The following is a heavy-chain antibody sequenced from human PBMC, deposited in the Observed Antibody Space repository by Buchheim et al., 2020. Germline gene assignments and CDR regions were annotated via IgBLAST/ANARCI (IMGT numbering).Heavy chain of an antibody. J-gene: IGHJ5*02. CDR3: ARDRGSWYPDSVGGCWFDP. V-gene: IGHV1-2*04. D-gene: IGHD6-13*01. CDR1: GYTFTGYY. Sequence: QVQLVQSGAEVKKPGASVKVSCKASGYTFTGYYMHWVRQAPGQGLEWMGWINPNSGGTNYAQKFQGWVTMTRDPSISPAYMELSRLRSDDTDVYYCARDRGSWYPDSVGGCWFDPWGQGTL. CDR2: INPNSGGT.